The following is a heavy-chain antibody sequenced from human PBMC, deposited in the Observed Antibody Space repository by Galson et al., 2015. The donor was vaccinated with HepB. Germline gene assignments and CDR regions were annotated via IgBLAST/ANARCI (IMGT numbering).Heavy chain of an antibody. CDR2: INPSGGST. D-gene: IGHD6-13*01. V-gene: IGHV1-46*01. J-gene: IGHJ4*02. Sequence: QAPGQGLEWMGIINPSGGSTSYAQKFQGRVTMTRDTSTSTVYMELSSLRSEDTAVYYCARDGSYSSSPYYFDYWGQGTLVTVSS. CDR3: ARDGSYSSSPYYFDY.